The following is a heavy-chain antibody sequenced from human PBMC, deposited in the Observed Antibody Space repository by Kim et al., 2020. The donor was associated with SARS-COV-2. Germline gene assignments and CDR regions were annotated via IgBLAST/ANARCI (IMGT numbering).Heavy chain of an antibody. D-gene: IGHD3-10*01. Sequence: GGSLRLSCAASGFTFSSYAMSWVRQAPGKGLEWVSAISGSGGSTYYADSVKGRFTISRDNSKNTLYLQMNSLRAEDTAVYYCAKDITMVRGVLPDLMDVWGQGTTVTVSS. CDR1: GFTFSSYA. V-gene: IGHV3-23*01. CDR3: AKDITMVRGVLPDLMDV. CDR2: ISGSGGST. J-gene: IGHJ6*02.